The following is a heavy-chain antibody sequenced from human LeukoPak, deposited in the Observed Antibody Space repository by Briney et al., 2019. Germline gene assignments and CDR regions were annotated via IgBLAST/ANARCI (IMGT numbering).Heavy chain of an antibody. CDR3: ARVIAGYGDHYYLGR. Sequence: PSETLSLTCTVSGGSINSSSYYWGWIRQPPGKGLEWIGSIYYSGSTYYNPSLRSRVTMSVDTSKNQFSLKLSSVTAADTAMFYCARVIAGYGDHYYLGRWGQGILVTVSS. V-gene: IGHV4-39*07. D-gene: IGHD4-17*01. J-gene: IGHJ4*02. CDR2: IYYSGST. CDR1: GGSINSSSYY.